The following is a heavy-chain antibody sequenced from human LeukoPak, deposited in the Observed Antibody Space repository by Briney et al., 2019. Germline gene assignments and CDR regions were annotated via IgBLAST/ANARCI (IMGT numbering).Heavy chain of an antibody. J-gene: IGHJ4*02. CDR3: ARASGSYWGRPDYYFDY. V-gene: IGHV3-7*01. D-gene: IGHD1-26*01. CDR1: GFTFSSYW. Sequence: GGSLRLSCAASGFTFSSYWMSWVRQAPGKELEWVANIKQDGSEKYYVDSVKGRFTISRDNAKNSLYLQMNSLRAEDTAVYYCARASGSYWGRPDYYFDYWGQGTLVTVSS. CDR2: IKQDGSEK.